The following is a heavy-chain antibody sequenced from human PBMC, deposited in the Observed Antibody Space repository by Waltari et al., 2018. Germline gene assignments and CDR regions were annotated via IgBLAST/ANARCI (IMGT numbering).Heavy chain of an antibody. CDR2: FDPEDGET. D-gene: IGHD2-21*01. J-gene: IGHJ3*02. CDR1: GYTLTELS. Sequence: QVQLVQSGAEVKKPGASVKVSCKVSGYTLTELSMHWVRQAPGKGLAWRGGFDPEDGETNYAHKVQARVTMTEDTSTDTAYMELSSMRSEDTAVDFWATEEGTYCGGYCYSAFDIWGQGTMVTVSS. CDR3: ATEEGTYCGGYCYSAFDI. V-gene: IGHV1-24*01.